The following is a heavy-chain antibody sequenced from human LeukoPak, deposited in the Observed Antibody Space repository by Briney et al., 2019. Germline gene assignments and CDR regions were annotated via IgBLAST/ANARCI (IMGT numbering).Heavy chain of an antibody. V-gene: IGHV4-39*07. D-gene: IGHD6-13*01. CDR2: IFSGGST. Sequence: PSETLSLTCTVSGGSISSSTFYWGWIRQPPGKGLEWIGSIFSGGSTYYNPSLKSRVTISVDTSKNQFSLKLSSVTAADTAMYYCARVLAAAGNNWFDPWGQGTLVTVSS. CDR1: GGSISSSTFY. J-gene: IGHJ5*02. CDR3: ARVLAAAGNNWFDP.